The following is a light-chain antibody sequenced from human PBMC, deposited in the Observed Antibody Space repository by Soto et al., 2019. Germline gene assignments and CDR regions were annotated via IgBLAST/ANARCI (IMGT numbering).Light chain of an antibody. CDR2: GAS. J-gene: IGKJ2*01. CDR1: QSVSNH. Sequence: EIVMTQSPVTLSVSPGERATLSCRASQSVSNHLAWYQQKPGQAPRLLIYGASTRAIGIPARFSGSGSVTVCTLTISSLQSEDFAGYYCQQYNNWPPRTFGQGTKLEIK. CDR3: QQYNNWPPRT. V-gene: IGKV3-15*01.